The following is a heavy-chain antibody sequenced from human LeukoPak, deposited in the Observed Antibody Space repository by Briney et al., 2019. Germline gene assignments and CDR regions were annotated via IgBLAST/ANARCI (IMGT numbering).Heavy chain of an antibody. V-gene: IGHV4-34*01. CDR1: GGSISGYY. Sequence: SETLSLTCTVSGGSISGYYWSWIRQPPGKGLEWIGEINHSGSTNYNPSLKSRVTISVDTSKNQFSLKLSSVTAADTAIYYCARGLASGYPPIPFDYWGQGTLVTVSS. D-gene: IGHD3-3*01. J-gene: IGHJ4*02. CDR2: INHSGST. CDR3: ARGLASGYPPIPFDY.